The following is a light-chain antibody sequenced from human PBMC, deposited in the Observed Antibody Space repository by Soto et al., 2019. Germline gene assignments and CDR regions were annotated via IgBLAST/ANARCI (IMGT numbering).Light chain of an antibody. CDR2: AAS. CDR1: QSVNNNY. J-gene: IGKJ1*01. V-gene: IGKV3-20*01. Sequence: EIVLTQPPGTLSLSPGERATLSCRASQSVNNNYLAWYQHKPGQSPRPLIYAASNRARGIPDRFGGSGSGTDFTLTVSRLEPGDFALYYCQQYGSVKLTFGQGTKVE. CDR3: QQYGSVKLT.